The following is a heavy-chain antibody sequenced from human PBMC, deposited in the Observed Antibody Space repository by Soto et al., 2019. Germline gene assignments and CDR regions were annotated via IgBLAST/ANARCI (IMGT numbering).Heavy chain of an antibody. Sequence: GASVKVSCKASGYTFSANYIHWVRQAPGQGLEWLGWINPSGGTTTYSQKFQGRVTMTRDTSTSTVYMEMSSLRSDDTAVYYCARSHCSGGSCYLGAFDIWGQGTMVTVSS. D-gene: IGHD2-15*01. J-gene: IGHJ3*02. CDR3: ARSHCSGGSCYLGAFDI. CDR2: INPSGGTT. CDR1: GYTFSANY. V-gene: IGHV1-46*01.